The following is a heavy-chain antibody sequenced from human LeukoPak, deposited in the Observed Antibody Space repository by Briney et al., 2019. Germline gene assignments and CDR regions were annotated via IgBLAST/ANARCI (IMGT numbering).Heavy chain of an antibody. Sequence: PGGSLRLSCAASGFTLNSYSMNWVRQAPGKGLEWVSYIGDNSGTIYYADSVKGRFTISRDNAKNSLYLQMNSLRADDTAVYYCARRFAHWGQGTLVTVSS. J-gene: IGHJ4*02. CDR2: IGDNSGTI. CDR1: GFTLNSYS. V-gene: IGHV3-48*04. CDR3: ARRFAH.